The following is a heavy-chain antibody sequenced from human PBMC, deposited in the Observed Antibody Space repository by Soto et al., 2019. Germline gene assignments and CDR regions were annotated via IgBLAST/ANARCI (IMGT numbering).Heavy chain of an antibody. CDR3: ARDPGISPKYSNYEDYYGMDV. CDR2: ISAYNGNT. D-gene: IGHD4-4*01. CDR1: GYTFTSYG. J-gene: IGHJ6*02. V-gene: IGHV1-18*04. Sequence: QVQLVQSGAEVKKPGASVKVSCKASGYTFTSYGISWVRQAPGQGLEWMGWISAYNGNTNYAQKLQGRVTMTTDTSTSTAYMELRSLRSDDTSVYYCARDPGISPKYSNYEDYYGMDVWGQGTTVTVSS.